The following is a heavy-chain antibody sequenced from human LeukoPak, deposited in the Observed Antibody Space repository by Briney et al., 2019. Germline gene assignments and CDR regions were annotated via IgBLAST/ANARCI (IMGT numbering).Heavy chain of an antibody. V-gene: IGHV1-2*04. D-gene: IGHD4-17*01. CDR3: ATDYGDYGNYYYCMDV. Sequence: GASVKVSCKASGYTFTGYYMHWVRQAPGQGLEWMGWINPNSGGTNYAQKFQGWVTMTRDTSISTAYMELSRLRSDDTAVYYCATDYGDYGNYYYCMDVWGKGTTVTVSS. J-gene: IGHJ6*04. CDR1: GYTFTGYY. CDR2: INPNSGGT.